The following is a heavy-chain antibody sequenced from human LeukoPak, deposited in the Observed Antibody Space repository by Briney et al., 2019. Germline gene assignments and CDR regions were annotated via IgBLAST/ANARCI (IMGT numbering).Heavy chain of an antibody. D-gene: IGHD3-10*02. J-gene: IGHJ6*04. CDR3: AELGITMIGGV. CDR2: ISSSGRTI. Sequence: RGSLRLSCAASGFTFSSYEMNSVRQAPGKGLEWVSYISSSGRTIYYAASVKGRFTISRDNAKNSLYLQMNSLRAEDTAVYYCAELGITMIGGVWGKGTTVTISS. V-gene: IGHV3-48*03. CDR1: GFTFSSYE.